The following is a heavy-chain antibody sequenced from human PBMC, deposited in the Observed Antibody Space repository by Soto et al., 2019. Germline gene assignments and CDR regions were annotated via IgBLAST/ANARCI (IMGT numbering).Heavy chain of an antibody. V-gene: IGHV4-59*01. D-gene: IGHD4-17*01. CDR3: ARQEAWTTVTTFDY. CDR2: IYYSGST. Sequence: SETLSLTCTVSGGSISSYYWSWIRQPPGKGLEWIGYIYYSGSTNYNPSLKSRVTISVDTSKNQFSLKLSSVTAADTAVYYCARQEAWTTVTTFDYWGQGTLVTVSS. J-gene: IGHJ4*02. CDR1: GGSISSYY.